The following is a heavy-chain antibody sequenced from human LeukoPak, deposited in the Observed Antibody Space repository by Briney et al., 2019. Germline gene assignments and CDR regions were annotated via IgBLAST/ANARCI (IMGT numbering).Heavy chain of an antibody. CDR1: GFTFSGHN. D-gene: IGHD3-22*01. Sequence: GGSLRLSCAASGFTFSGHNMNWVRQAPGKGLEWISFVSISSGTIYYADSVNGRFRISRDNAKSSLDLEMNSLRAEDTAVYYCAKDLSSAITSALVLDVWGQGTTV. V-gene: IGHV3-48*04. J-gene: IGHJ6*02. CDR2: VSISSGTI. CDR3: AKDLSSAITSALVLDV.